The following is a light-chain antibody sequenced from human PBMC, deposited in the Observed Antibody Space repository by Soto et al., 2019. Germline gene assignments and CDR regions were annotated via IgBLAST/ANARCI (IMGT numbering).Light chain of an antibody. CDR2: GAS. V-gene: IGKV1-5*01. CDR1: QSIRHY. Sequence: DIQMTQSPPTLSASVGDRVTITCRASQSIRHYLAWYQQMPGKAPKLLIYGASTLQSGVPSRFSGSGSGTECTLTISSLQPDDFGTYFCQHHNSYSQTFGQGTKVEIK. J-gene: IGKJ1*01. CDR3: QHHNSYSQT.